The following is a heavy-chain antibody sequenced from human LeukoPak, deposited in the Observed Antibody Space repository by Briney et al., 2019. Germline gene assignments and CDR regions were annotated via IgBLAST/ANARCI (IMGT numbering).Heavy chain of an antibody. Sequence: GGSLRLSCAASGFTFSSYAISWVRQAPGKGLEWVSAISGSGGSTYYADSVKGRFTISRDNSKNTLYLQMNSLRAEDTAVYYCAKDGKAVAGQLLFDYWGQGTLVTVSS. CDR2: ISGSGGST. V-gene: IGHV3-23*01. CDR1: GFTFSSYA. D-gene: IGHD6-19*01. J-gene: IGHJ4*02. CDR3: AKDGKAVAGQLLFDY.